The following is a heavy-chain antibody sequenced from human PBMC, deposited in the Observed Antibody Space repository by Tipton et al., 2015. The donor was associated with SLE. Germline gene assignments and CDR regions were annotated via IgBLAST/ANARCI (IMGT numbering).Heavy chain of an antibody. CDR1: GFSVSSYW. CDR3: ARDEGSGSYYEGLDY. CDR2: ISYDGSNK. J-gene: IGHJ4*02. Sequence: SLRLSCAASGFSVSSYWMHWVRQAPGKGLEWVAVISYDGSNKYYADSVKGRFTISRDNSKNTLYLQMNSLRAEDTAVYYCARDEGSGSYYEGLDYWGQGTLFTVSS. V-gene: IGHV3-30*03. D-gene: IGHD1-26*01.